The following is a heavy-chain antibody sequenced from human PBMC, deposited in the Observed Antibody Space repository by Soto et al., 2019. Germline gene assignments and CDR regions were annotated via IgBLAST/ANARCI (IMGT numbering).Heavy chain of an antibody. CDR1: GGSINNYY. Sequence: SETLSLTCSVSGGSINNYYWSWIRQPAGKGLEYIGRIYSSGSINYNPSLKSRVTMSVDTSKNQFSLKVRSVTAADTAVYYCARQTTYSSSWHDCWGQGTLVTVSS. J-gene: IGHJ4*02. V-gene: IGHV4-4*07. CDR2: IYSSGSI. CDR3: ARQTTYSSSWHDC. D-gene: IGHD6-13*01.